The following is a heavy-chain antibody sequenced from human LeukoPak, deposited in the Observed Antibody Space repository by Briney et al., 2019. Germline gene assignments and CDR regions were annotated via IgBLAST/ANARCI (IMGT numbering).Heavy chain of an antibody. V-gene: IGHV3-30-3*01. CDR1: GFTFSSYA. J-gene: IGHJ3*02. Sequence: PGRSLRLSCAASGFTFSSYAMHWVRQAPGKGLEWVAVISHDGSNKYYADSVKGRFTISRDNSKNTLYLQMNSLRAEDTAVYYCARDQFGELVVCTFHIWGQGIMVTVSS. CDR3: ARDQFGELVVCTFHI. D-gene: IGHD3-10*01. CDR2: ISHDGSNK.